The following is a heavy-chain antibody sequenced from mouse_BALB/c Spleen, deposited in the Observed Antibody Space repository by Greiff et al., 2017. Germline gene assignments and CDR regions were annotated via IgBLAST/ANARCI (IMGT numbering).Heavy chain of an antibody. Sequence: VQLQQSGAELARPGASVKLSCKASGYTFTSYWMQWVKQRPGQGLEWIGAIYPGDGDTRYTQKFKGKATLTADKSSSTAYMQLSSLASEDSAVYYCARAYDGYYLYAMDYWGQGTSVTVSS. CDR3: ARAYDGYYLYAMDY. D-gene: IGHD2-3*01. CDR1: GYTFTSYW. V-gene: IGHV1-87*01. J-gene: IGHJ4*01. CDR2: IYPGDGDT.